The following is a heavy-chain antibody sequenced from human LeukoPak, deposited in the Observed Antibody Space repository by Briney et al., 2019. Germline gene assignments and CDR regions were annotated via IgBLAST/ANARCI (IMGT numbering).Heavy chain of an antibody. Sequence: SETLSLTCTVSGGSVSSSSYYWGWIRQPPGKGLEWIGSIYYSGSTYYNPSLKSRVTISVDTSKNQFSLKLSSVTAADTAVYYCAREVDCSSTSCYTYYYYGMDVWGQGTTVTVSS. D-gene: IGHD2-2*02. CDR3: AREVDCSSTSCYTYYYYGMDV. J-gene: IGHJ6*02. CDR2: IYYSGST. V-gene: IGHV4-39*02. CDR1: GGSVSSSSYY.